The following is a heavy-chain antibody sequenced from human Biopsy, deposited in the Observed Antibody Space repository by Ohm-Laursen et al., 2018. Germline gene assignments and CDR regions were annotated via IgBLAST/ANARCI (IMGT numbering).Heavy chain of an antibody. D-gene: IGHD3-3*01. CDR1: GDSISIYY. Sequence: SDTLSLTWNVSGDSISIYYWSWIRQPPGKGLEWIGNFYYSGSTNYNPSLKSRITMSLDRSKGQVSLRMNSVTAADTAVYYCARARIKTSGVLIPETYYFDSWGQGTLVTVSS. V-gene: IGHV4-59*07. J-gene: IGHJ4*02. CDR2: FYYSGST. CDR3: ARARIKTSGVLIPETYYFDS.